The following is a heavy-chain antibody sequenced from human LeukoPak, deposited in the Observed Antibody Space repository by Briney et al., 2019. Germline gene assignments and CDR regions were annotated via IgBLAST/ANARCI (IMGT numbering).Heavy chain of an antibody. J-gene: IGHJ6*02. CDR3: ARGGGLDV. CDR2: NHNGNVN. V-gene: IGHV3-7*04. Sequence: NHNGNVNYYVDSVKGRFTISRDNAKNSLYLQISNLRAEDTAVYFCARGGGLDVWGQGATVTVSS.